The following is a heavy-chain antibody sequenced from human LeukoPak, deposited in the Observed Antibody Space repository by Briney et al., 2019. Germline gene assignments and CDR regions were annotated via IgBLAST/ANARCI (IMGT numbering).Heavy chain of an antibody. CDR1: GFTVSSNY. D-gene: IGHD6-13*01. J-gene: IGHJ4*02. CDR2: LYSGGNT. Sequence: GGSLRLSCVVSGFTVSSNYMSWVRQAPGKGLEWVSVLYSGGNTYHADSVKGRFTISRDNSMNTLYLQMNSLRAEDTAVYYCAREGASSSFGYWGQGTLVTVSS. CDR3: AREGASSSFGY. V-gene: IGHV3-53*01.